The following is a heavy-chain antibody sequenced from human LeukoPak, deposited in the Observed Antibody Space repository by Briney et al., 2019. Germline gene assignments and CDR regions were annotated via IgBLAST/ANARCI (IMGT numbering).Heavy chain of an antibody. J-gene: IGHJ3*02. V-gene: IGHV1-18*01. CDR3: ARGHHDYGDYHDAFHI. Sequence: ASVKVSCKASGYTFTRYGISWVRQAPGQGLEWMGWISGYNGHTNYAQKLQGRVTMTTDTSTSTVYMELRSLRSDDTAVYYCARGHHDYGDYHDAFHIWGQGTLVTVSS. CDR2: ISGYNGHT. CDR1: GYTFTRYG. D-gene: IGHD4-17*01.